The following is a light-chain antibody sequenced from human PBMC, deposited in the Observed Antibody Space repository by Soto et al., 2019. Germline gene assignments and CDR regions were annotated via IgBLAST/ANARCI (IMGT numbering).Light chain of an antibody. CDR2: SNN. CDR3: AAWDDSLSGLWV. CDR1: SSNIGSNY. J-gene: IGLJ3*02. V-gene: IGLV1-47*02. Sequence: QAVVTQPPSASGTPGQRVTISCSGSSSNIGSNYVYWYQQLPGTAPKLIIFSNNERPSGVPDRFSGSKSGTSASLAISGLRSEDEADYYCAAWDDSLSGLWVFGGGTKLTVL.